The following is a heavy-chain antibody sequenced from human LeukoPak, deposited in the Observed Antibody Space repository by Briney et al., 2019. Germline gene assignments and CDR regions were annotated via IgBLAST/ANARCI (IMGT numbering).Heavy chain of an antibody. Sequence: SVKVSCKASGGTFSSYAISWVRQAPGQGLEWMGRIIPIFGIANYAQKFQGRVTITADKSTSTAYMELSSLRSEDTAVYYCATSVDTAMVDYWDQGTLVTVSS. CDR2: IIPIFGIA. CDR3: ATSVDTAMVDY. V-gene: IGHV1-69*04. J-gene: IGHJ4*02. CDR1: GGTFSSYA. D-gene: IGHD5-18*01.